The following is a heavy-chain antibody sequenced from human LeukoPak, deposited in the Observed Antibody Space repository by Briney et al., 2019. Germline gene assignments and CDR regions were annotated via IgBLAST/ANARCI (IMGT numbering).Heavy chain of an antibody. V-gene: IGHV3-9*01. D-gene: IGHD3-10*01. Sequence: GGSLRLSCAASGLTFDDYAMHWVRQAPGKGLEWVSGISWNSGSIGYADSVKGRFTISRDNAKNSLYLQMNSLRAEDTALYYCAKDIYPVHGSGSYFWFDPWGQGTLVTVSS. CDR2: ISWNSGSI. CDR3: AKDIYPVHGSGSYFWFDP. J-gene: IGHJ5*02. CDR1: GLTFDDYA.